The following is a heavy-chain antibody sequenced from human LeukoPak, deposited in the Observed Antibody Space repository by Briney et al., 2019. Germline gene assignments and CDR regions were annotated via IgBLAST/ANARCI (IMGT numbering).Heavy chain of an antibody. CDR1: GGSISSSHYY. CDR2: IYYSGTT. CDR3: ARQISDYYYYYIDV. Sequence: SETLSLTCTVSGGSISSSHYYWGWIRQTPGKGLEWIRTIYYSGTTYYNPSLESRATISEDTSKNQFSLTLRSVTAADTAVYYCARQISDYYYYYIDVWGKGTTVTVSS. J-gene: IGHJ6*03. D-gene: IGHD3-10*01. V-gene: IGHV4-39*01.